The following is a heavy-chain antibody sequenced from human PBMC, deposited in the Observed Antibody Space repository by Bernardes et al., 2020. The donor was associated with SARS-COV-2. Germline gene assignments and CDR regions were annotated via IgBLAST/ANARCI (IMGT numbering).Heavy chain of an antibody. CDR3: ARGGYCSSTSCYAPYYYGMDV. Sequence: SETLSLTCAVSGGSISSSNWWSWVRQPPGKGLEWIGEIYHSGSTNYNPSLKSRVTISVDKSKNQFSLKLSSVTAADTAVYYCARGGYCSSTSCYAPYYYGMDVWGQGTTVTVSS. V-gene: IGHV4-4*02. CDR2: IYHSGST. CDR1: GGSISSSNW. J-gene: IGHJ6*02. D-gene: IGHD2-2*01.